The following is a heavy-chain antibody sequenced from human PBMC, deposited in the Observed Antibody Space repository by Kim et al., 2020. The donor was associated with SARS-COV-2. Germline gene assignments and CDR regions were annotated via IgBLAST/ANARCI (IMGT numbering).Heavy chain of an antibody. V-gene: IGHV3-49*03. D-gene: IGHD6-19*01. Sequence: GGSLRLSCTASGFTFGDYAMSWFRQAPGKGLEWVGFIRSKAYGGTTEYAASVKGRFTISRDDSKSIAYLQMNSLKTEDTAVYYCTRATKGHSSSWYSSGWYMDYWGQGTLVTVSS. J-gene: IGHJ4*02. CDR3: TRATKGHSSSWYSSGWYMDY. CDR1: GFTFGDYA. CDR2: IRSKAYGGTT.